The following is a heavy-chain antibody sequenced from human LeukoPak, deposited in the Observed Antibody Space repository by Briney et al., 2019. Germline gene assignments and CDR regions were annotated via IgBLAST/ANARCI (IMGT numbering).Heavy chain of an antibody. Sequence: ASVKVSCKASGYTLTSYDINWVRQATGQGLEWMGRMNPNSGRTGYAQNLQGRITITRNTSISTAYMELSSLRSEDTAVYYCTRETSSRYFDYWGQGTLVTVSS. CDR2: MNPNSGRT. CDR3: TRETSSRYFDY. V-gene: IGHV1-8*01. J-gene: IGHJ4*02. CDR1: GYTLTSYD.